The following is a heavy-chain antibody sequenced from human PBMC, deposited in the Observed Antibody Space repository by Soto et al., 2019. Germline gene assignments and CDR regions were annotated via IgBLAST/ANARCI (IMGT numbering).Heavy chain of an antibody. CDR3: AKAGTKNYYYYYGMDV. J-gene: IGHJ6*02. D-gene: IGHD1-7*01. V-gene: IGHV3-23*01. CDR1: GFTFSSYA. CDR2: ISGSGGST. Sequence: LRLSCAASGFTFSSYAMSWVRQAPGKGLEWVSAISGSGGSTYYADSVKGRFTISRDNSKNTLYLQMNSLRAEDTAVYYCAKAGTKNYYYYYGMDVWGQGTTVTVSS.